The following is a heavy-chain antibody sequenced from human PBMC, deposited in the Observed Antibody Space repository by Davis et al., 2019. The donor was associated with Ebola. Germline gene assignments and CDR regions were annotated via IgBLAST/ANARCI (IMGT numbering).Heavy chain of an antibody. CDR2: IYHSGST. V-gene: IGHV4-30-2*02. Sequence: PSETLSLTCAVSGGSISSGGYSWSWIRQPPGKGLEWIGYIYHSGSTYYNPSLKSRVTISVDRSKNQFSLKLSSVTAADTAVYYCARTTYYDYVWGSYRRYYYYGMDVWGQGTTVTVSS. J-gene: IGHJ6*02. D-gene: IGHD3-16*02. CDR3: ARTTYYDYVWGSYRRYYYYGMDV. CDR1: GGSISSGGYS.